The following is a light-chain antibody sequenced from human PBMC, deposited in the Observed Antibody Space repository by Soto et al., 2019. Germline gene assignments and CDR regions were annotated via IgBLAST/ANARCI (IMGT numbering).Light chain of an antibody. Sequence: QSALTQPRSVSGSPGQSVTISCTGPSSDVGGYNYVSWYQQHPGKAPKFIIYNVSQRPSGVPDRFSASKSGNTASLTISGLQPEDEADYYCCSYAGTYPSWVFGGGTKLTVL. CDR3: CSYAGTYPSWV. CDR1: SSDVGGYNY. V-gene: IGLV2-11*01. J-gene: IGLJ3*02. CDR2: NVS.